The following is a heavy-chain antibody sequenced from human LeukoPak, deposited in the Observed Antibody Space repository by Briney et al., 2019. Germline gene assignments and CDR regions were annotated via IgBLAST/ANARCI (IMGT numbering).Heavy chain of an antibody. D-gene: IGHD6-19*01. CDR3: ARETSITVDGTNRDAFDI. CDR2: IWYDGSNE. V-gene: IGHV3-33*01. J-gene: IGHJ3*02. Sequence: GGSLRLSCAASGFSFSNYGMHWVRQAPDKGLEWVAVIWYDGSNEDYVDSVKGRFTVSRDNSKNTLYLHMNSLRVEDTAVYYCARETSITVDGTNRDAFDIWGQGTWVTVSS. CDR1: GFSFSNYG.